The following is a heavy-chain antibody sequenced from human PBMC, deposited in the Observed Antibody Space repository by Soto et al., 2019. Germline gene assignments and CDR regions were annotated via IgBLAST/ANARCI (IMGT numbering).Heavy chain of an antibody. V-gene: IGHV4-4*02. CDR2: IYHSGST. Sequence: QVQLQESGPGLVKPSGTLSLTCAVSGGSISSSNWWSWVRQPPGKGLEWIGEIYHSGSTNYNPSLTSRVTISVDKSKNQCSLKLSSVTAADTAVYYCARLRPLGTRRSNWFDPWGQGTLVTVSS. J-gene: IGHJ5*02. CDR1: GGSISSSNW. CDR3: ARLRPLGTRRSNWFDP. D-gene: IGHD3-16*02.